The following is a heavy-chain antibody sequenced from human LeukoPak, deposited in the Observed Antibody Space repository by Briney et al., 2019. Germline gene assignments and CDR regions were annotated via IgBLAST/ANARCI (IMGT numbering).Heavy chain of an antibody. Sequence: GGSLRLSCAASGFTFSSYSMNWVRQAPGKXXXXXXXISTSSTYIYYADSVKGRFTISRDNAKNSLYLQMNSLRAEDTAVYYCARDPPFIIGTTFFDYWGQGTLVTVSS. CDR1: GFTFSSYS. CDR2: ISTSSTYI. CDR3: ARDPPFIIGTTFFDY. J-gene: IGHJ4*02. D-gene: IGHD1-20*01. V-gene: IGHV3-21*01.